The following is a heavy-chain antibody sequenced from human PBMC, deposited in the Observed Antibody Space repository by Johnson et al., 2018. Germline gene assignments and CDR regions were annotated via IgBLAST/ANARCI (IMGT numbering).Heavy chain of an antibody. J-gene: IGHJ6*03. D-gene: IGHD4-23*01. V-gene: IGHV3-11*04. CDR2: ISPSGTRI. CDR3: ARASVSGNSCCYYYMDV. CDR1: GFTLSDYH. Sequence: VQLVESGGALVKPGGSLRLSCEASGFTLSDYHMSWIRQAPGRGPEWVSYISPSGTRIYYADSVKGRFTISRDTSKNSQYLAMDSLRADGTAVYYCARASVSGNSCCYYYMDVGGKGTTVTVSS.